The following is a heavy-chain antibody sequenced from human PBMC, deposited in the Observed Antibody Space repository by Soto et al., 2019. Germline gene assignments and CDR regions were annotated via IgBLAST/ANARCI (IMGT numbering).Heavy chain of an antibody. CDR2: VSHDGRNT. D-gene: IGHD6-19*01. Sequence: VQLVASGGGVVQPGRSLRLSCAASGFTFSDYAMHWVRPAPGKGLEWVAVVSHDGRNTHYAVSVKGRFTIARDSSKKTVSLEMTSLRAEETAVYYCAKGGRQWLVTSDFNYWGQGALVTVSS. CDR1: GFTFSDYA. J-gene: IGHJ4*02. CDR3: AKGGRQWLVTSDFNY. V-gene: IGHV3-30*18.